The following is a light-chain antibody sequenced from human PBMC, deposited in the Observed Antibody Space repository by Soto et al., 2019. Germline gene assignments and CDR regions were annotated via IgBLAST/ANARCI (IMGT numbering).Light chain of an antibody. CDR3: QKYNSAPRS. V-gene: IGKV1-27*01. J-gene: IGKJ1*01. CDR1: QGIGNY. Sequence: DIQMTQSPSSLSASVGDGVTISCRASQGIGNYLAWYQQKPGKAPKLLIYAASTLQSGVPSRFSGSGSGTDFTLTISSLQPGDVATYYCQKYNSAPRSFGQGTRVEIK. CDR2: AAS.